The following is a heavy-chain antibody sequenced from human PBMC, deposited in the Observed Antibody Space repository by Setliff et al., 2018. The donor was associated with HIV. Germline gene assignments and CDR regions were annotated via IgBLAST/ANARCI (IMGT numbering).Heavy chain of an antibody. CDR2: MDYSGSA. V-gene: IGHV4-59*11. CDR3: ARVFIYKWNYRWFDP. CDR1: GGSISSHC. Sequence: SETLSLTCTVSGGSISSHCWSWIRQPPGKGLEWIGYMDYSGSATYNASLKSRVTISVDTSKNQFSLKLRSVTAADTAVYYCARVFIYKWNYRWFDPWGQGTLVTVSS. J-gene: IGHJ5*02. D-gene: IGHD1-7*01.